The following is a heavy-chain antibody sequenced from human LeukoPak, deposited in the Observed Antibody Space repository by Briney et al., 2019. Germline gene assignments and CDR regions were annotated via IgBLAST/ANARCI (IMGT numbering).Heavy chain of an antibody. J-gene: IGHJ5*02. D-gene: IGHD1-1*01. CDR2: INPNSGGT. Sequence: ASVKVSCKASGYTFTGYYMHWVRQAPGQGPEWMGRINPNSGGTNYAQKFQGRVTMTRDTSISTAYMELSRLRSDDTAVYYCARSTRSVGWFDPWGQGTLVTVSS. CDR1: GYTFTGYY. CDR3: ARSTRSVGWFDP. V-gene: IGHV1-2*06.